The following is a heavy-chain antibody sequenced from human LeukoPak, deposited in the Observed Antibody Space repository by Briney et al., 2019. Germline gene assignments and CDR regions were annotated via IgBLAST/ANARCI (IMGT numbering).Heavy chain of an antibody. CDR1: GGSISSYY. V-gene: IGHV4-59*01. D-gene: IGHD3-10*01. J-gene: IGHJ4*02. Sequence: NPSETLSLTCTVSGGSISSYYWSWIRQPPGKGLEWIGYIYYSGSTNYNPSLKSRVTISVDTSKNQFSLKLSSVTAADTAVYYCARWSWFLYFDSWGQGTLVTVSS. CDR3: ARWSWFLYFDS. CDR2: IYYSGST.